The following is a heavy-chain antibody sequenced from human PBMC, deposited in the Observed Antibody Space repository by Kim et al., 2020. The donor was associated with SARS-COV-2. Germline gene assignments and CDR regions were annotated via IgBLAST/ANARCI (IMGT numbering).Heavy chain of an antibody. CDR1: GFTFSTYA. J-gene: IGHJ6*02. V-gene: IGHV3-7*01. CDR2: ISRGTSGT. Sequence: GGSLRLSCAASGFTFSTYAMNWVRQAPGKGLEWVSNISRGTSGTYYVDSVKGRFTISRDNAKNSLYLQMDSLRAEDTAVYYCAKSVESDTAAAEYYHYGLDVWGQGTAVTVSS. D-gene: IGHD5-18*01. CDR3: AKSVESDTAAAEYYHYGLDV.